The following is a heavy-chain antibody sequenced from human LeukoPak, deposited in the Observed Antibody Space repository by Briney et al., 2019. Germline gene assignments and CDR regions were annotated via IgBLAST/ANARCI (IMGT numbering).Heavy chain of an antibody. V-gene: IGHV3-64D*09. Sequence: GGSLRLSCSASGFTFSSYGMHWVRQAPGKGLEYVSGISNKGGSTYYADSVKGRFTISRDNSKNTLHLQMSSLRADDTAVYFCARDTAMVIDYWGRGTQVTVSS. CDR3: ARDTAMVIDY. CDR1: GFTFSSYG. CDR2: ISNKGGST. D-gene: IGHD5-18*01. J-gene: IGHJ4*02.